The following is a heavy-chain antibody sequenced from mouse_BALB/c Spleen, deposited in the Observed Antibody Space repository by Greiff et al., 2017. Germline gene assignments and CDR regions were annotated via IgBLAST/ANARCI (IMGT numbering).Heavy chain of an antibody. V-gene: IGHV5-9-4*01. D-gene: IGHD4-1*01. CDR2: ISSGGSYT. Sequence: DVQLQESGGGLVKPGGSLKLSCAASGFTFSSYAMSWVRQSPEKRLEWVAEISSGGSYTYYPDTVTGRFTISRDNAKNTLYLEMSSLRSEDTAMYYCAKLGPSYYAMDYWGQGTSVTVSS. CDR1: GFTFSSYA. CDR3: AKLGPSYYAMDY. J-gene: IGHJ4*01.